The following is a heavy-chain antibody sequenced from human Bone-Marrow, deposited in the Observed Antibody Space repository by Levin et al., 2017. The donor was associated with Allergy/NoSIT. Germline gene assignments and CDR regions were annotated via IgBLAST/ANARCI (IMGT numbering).Heavy chain of an antibody. J-gene: IGHJ2*01. CDR2: IYYSGST. D-gene: IGHD5-18*01. CDR3: ARLRGQLWVSPDYWYFDL. CDR1: GGSISSYY. Sequence: SETLSLTCTVSGGSISSYYWSWIRQPPGKGLEWIGYIYYSGSTNYNPSLKSRVTISVDTSKNQFSLKLSSVTAADTAVYYCARLRGQLWVSPDYWYFDLWGRGTLVTVSS. V-gene: IGHV4-59*08.